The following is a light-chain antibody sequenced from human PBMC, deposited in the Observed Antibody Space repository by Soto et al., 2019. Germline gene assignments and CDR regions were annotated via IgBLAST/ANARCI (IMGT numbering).Light chain of an antibody. J-gene: IGKJ5*01. Sequence: SPATLSLSPGERATLSCRASQSVTTYLAWYQQKPGQAPRLLIYDASNRATGIPARFSGSGSGTDFTLTIGSLEPEDFAVYYCQQRSNWPPSITFGQGTRLEIK. CDR2: DAS. CDR3: QQRSNWPPSIT. CDR1: QSVTTY. V-gene: IGKV3-11*01.